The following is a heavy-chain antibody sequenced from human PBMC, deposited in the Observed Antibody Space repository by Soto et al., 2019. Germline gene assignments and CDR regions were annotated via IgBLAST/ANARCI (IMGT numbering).Heavy chain of an antibody. CDR1: GFTFDDYA. J-gene: IGHJ5*02. CDR2: IRWNSGSI. CDR3: AKDGAYSSSSEGANNWFDP. D-gene: IGHD6-6*01. Sequence: EVQLVESGGGLVQPGRSLRLSCAASGFTFDDYAMHWVRQAPGKGLEWVSGIRWNSGSIGYADSVKGRFTISRDNAKNSLYLQMNSLRAEDTALYYCAKDGAYSSSSEGANNWFDPWGQGTLVTVSS. V-gene: IGHV3-9*01.